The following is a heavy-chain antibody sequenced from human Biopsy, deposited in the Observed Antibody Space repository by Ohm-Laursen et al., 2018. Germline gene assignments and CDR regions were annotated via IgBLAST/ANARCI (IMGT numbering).Heavy chain of an antibody. CDR1: GFTFSVYA. D-gene: IGHD1-26*01. V-gene: IGHV3-33*01. CDR3: ARDPIVGSKADGMDV. Sequence: SLRLFCSASGFTFSVYAMHWVRQAPGKGLEWVSIIWYDGSNEYYADSVKGRFTISRDNSKNTVFLQMSSLRAEDTGVYYCARDPIVGSKADGMDVWGQGTTVTVSS. CDR2: IWYDGSNE. J-gene: IGHJ6*02.